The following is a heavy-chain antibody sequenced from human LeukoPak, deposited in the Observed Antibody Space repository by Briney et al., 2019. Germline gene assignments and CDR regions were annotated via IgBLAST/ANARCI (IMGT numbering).Heavy chain of an antibody. CDR2: INHGGST. Sequence: PSETLSLTCAVYGGSFSGDFWSWIRQSPGKGLEWIGEINHGGSTTYNPSLQSRVTISVDTSKNQFSLKLSSVTAADTAVYYCARLEGGIDYWGQGTLVTVSS. D-gene: IGHD3-16*01. CDR1: GGSFSGDF. V-gene: IGHV4-34*01. J-gene: IGHJ4*02. CDR3: ARLEGGIDY.